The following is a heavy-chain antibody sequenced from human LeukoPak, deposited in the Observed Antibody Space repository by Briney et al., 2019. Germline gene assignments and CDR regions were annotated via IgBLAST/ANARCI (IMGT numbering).Heavy chain of an antibody. CDR3: AGQGTITYYFDY. J-gene: IGHJ4*02. V-gene: IGHV4-59*08. D-gene: IGHD1-14*01. CDR2: IYYSGST. Sequence: SETLSLTCTVSGGSISSYYWSWIRQPPGKGLEWIGYIYYSGSTNYNPSLKSRVTISVDTSKNQFSLKPSSVTAADTAVYYCAGQGTITYYFDYWGQGTLVTVSS. CDR1: GGSISSYY.